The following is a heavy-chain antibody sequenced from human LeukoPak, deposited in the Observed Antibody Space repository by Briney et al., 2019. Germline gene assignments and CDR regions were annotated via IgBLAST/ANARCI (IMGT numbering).Heavy chain of an antibody. CDR1: GGSISSGGFY. J-gene: IGHJ5*02. V-gene: IGHV4-31*03. D-gene: IGHD3-16*01. Sequence: PSQTLSLTCTVSGGSISSGGFYWSWIRQYPGKGLEWIETMYYSGSTYYNPSLKSRVNILVDASKNQFSLKLSSVTAADTAVYYCARVSYVVWWFDPWGQGTLVTVSS. CDR2: MYYSGST. CDR3: ARVSYVVWWFDP.